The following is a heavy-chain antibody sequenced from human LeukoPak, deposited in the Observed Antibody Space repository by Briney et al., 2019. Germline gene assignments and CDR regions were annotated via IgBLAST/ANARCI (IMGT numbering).Heavy chain of an antibody. CDR3: ADHLPVGWGAFDI. J-gene: IGHJ3*02. CDR2: ISGSGGST. CDR1: GFTFSSYA. V-gene: IGHV3-23*01. D-gene: IGHD3-16*01. Sequence: SRGSLRLSCAASGFTFSSYAMSWVRQAPGKGLEWVSAISGSGGSTYYADSVKGRFTISRDSSKNTLYLQMNSLRAEDTAVYYCADHLPVGWGAFDIWGQGTMFTVSS.